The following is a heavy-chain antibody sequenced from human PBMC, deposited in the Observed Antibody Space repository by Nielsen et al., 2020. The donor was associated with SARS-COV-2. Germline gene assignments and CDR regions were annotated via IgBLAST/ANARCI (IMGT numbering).Heavy chain of an antibody. CDR1: GFSVRNKY. CDR3: ARGTSRITIFGVVTRHGMDV. D-gene: IGHD3-3*01. J-gene: IGHJ6*02. V-gene: IGHV3-53*01. CDR2: IDSATGT. Sequence: GESLKISCAASGFSVRNKYMSWVRQAPGKGLEWVSVIDSATGTYYADSVKGRFTISRDNSKNTLYLQMNSLRAEDTAVYYCARGTSRITIFGVVTRHGMDVWGQGTTVTVSS.